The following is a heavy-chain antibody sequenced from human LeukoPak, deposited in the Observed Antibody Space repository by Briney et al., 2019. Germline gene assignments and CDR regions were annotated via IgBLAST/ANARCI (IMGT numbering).Heavy chain of an antibody. CDR1: GFTFSSYT. J-gene: IGHJ4*02. Sequence: GGSLRLSCTASGFTFSSYTMSWVRQAPGKGLRWVSTITTGGPNTYYADSVKGRFTVSRDDSKNTLYLQMNSLRAEDTAVYYCAYLFDYWGQGTLVTVSS. CDR2: ITTGGPNT. CDR3: AYLFDY. V-gene: IGHV3-23*01.